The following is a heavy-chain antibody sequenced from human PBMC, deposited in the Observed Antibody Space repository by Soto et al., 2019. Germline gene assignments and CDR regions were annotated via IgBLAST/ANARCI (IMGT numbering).Heavy chain of an antibody. D-gene: IGHD2-2*01. Sequence: GGSLRLSCAASGFTFSSYGMHWVRQAPGKGLEWVAVIWYDGSNKYYADSVKGRFTISRDNSKNTLYLQMNSLRAEDTAVYYCAREEVVPAAMGGGYYYYGMDVWGQGTTVTVSS. J-gene: IGHJ6*02. V-gene: IGHV3-33*01. CDR3: AREEVVPAAMGGGYYYYGMDV. CDR1: GFTFSSYG. CDR2: IWYDGSNK.